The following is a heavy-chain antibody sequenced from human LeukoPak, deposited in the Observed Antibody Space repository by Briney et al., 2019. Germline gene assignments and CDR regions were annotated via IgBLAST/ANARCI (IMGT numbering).Heavy chain of an antibody. CDR3: ARDGFDYYDSSGYYYFDS. V-gene: IGHV3-23*01. Sequence: GGSLRLSCAASGFAFSNFAMSWVRQAPGKGLEWVSGISTSGGGIYYADSVKGRFTISRDNSMNTLYPQMYSLRADDTAVYYCARDGFDYYDSSGYYYFDSWGQGTLVTVSS. D-gene: IGHD3-22*01. J-gene: IGHJ4*02. CDR2: ISTSGGGI. CDR1: GFAFSNFA.